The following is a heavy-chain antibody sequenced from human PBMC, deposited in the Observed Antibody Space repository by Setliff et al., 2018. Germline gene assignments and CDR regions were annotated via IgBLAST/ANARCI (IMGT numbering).Heavy chain of an antibody. V-gene: IGHV1-69*10. CDR2: IIPILGIA. Sequence: RASVKVSCKASGGTFSSYAISWVRQAPGQGLEWMGGIIPILGIANYAQKFQGRVTITADESTSTAYMELSSLRSEDTAVYYCARVGDLGSGYYSPADHDAFDIWGQGTMVTVSS. D-gene: IGHD3-22*01. CDR1: GGTFSSYA. CDR3: ARVGDLGSGYYSPADHDAFDI. J-gene: IGHJ3*02.